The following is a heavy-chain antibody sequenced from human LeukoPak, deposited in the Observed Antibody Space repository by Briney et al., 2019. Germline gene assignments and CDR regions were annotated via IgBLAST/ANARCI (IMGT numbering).Heavy chain of an antibody. CDR2: FKIKADGGTT. J-gene: IGHJ4*02. CDR1: GFTFDDYA. V-gene: IGHV3-15*01. CDR3: TADTALRGGGEFDY. Sequence: GGSLRLSCAASGFTFDDYAMHWVRQAPGKGLEWVGHFKIKADGGTTDYAAPVKDRFTISRDDSQNTPYLQMNSRKPEDTAGYYFTADTALRGGGEFDYWGQGTLVTVSS. D-gene: IGHD3-10*01.